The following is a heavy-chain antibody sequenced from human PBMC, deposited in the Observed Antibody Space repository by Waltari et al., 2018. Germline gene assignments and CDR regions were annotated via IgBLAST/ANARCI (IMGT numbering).Heavy chain of an antibody. V-gene: IGHV3-48*04. CDR1: GFPFRPYS. D-gene: IGHD6-13*01. J-gene: IGHJ6*02. CDR3: ARPVAAAGNYGMDV. CDR2: ITGISRTI. Sequence: EVQLVESGGNLVQPGGSLRLSCIASGFPFRPYSWNWFRQAPGKGLEWISYITGISRTIYYTDSVKGRFTVSRDNAKNSLFLQMSSLRVEDTAVYYCARPVAAAGNYGMDVWGQGTTVTVSS.